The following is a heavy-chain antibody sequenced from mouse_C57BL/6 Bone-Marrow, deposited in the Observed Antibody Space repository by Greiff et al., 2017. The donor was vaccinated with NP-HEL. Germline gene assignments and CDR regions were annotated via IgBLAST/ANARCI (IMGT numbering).Heavy chain of an antibody. D-gene: IGHD2-2*01. CDR3: ARDQGLRRGDYYAMGD. CDR2: INYDGSST. CDR1: GFTFSDYY. V-gene: IGHV5-16*01. J-gene: IGHJ4*01. Sequence: EVKLMESEGGLVQPGSSMKLSCTASGFTFSDYYMAWVRQVPEKGLEWVANINYDGSSTYYLDSLKSRFIISSDNAKNILYLQMSSLKSGDTATYDCARDQGLRRGDYYAMGDWGQGTSVTVSS.